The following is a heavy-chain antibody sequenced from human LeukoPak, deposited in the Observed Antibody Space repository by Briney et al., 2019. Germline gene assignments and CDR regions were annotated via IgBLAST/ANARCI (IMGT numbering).Heavy chain of an antibody. CDR3: ATRPHGPPRGDSGSYPFDY. CDR2: MNPNSGNT. V-gene: IGHV1-8*01. D-gene: IGHD1-26*01. Sequence: GASVKVSCTASGYTFTSYDINWVRQATGQGLEWMGWMNPNSGNTGYAQKFQGRVTMTEDTSTDTAYMELSSLRSEDTAVYYCATRPHGPPRGDSGSYPFDYWGQGTLVTVSS. J-gene: IGHJ4*02. CDR1: GYTFTSYD.